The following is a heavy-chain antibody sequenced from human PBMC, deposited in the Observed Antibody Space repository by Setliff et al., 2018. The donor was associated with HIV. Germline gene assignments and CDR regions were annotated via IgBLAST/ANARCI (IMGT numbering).Heavy chain of an antibody. D-gene: IGHD3-9*01. CDR1: GDSVNSYNHY. CDR3: VRNSFDYVEEE. J-gene: IGHJ4*02. Sequence: TLSLTCKVSGDSVNSYNHYWSWIRQHPGKGLEWIGYIYYSGSSYYNPSVRSRVIMSLDTSENHFSLKLSSVTAADTAVYYCVRNSFDYVEEEWGQGTQVTVSS. CDR2: IYYSGSS. V-gene: IGHV4-31*03.